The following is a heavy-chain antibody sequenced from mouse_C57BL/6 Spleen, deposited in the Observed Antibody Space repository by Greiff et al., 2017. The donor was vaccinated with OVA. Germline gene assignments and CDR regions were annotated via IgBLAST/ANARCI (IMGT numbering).Heavy chain of an antibody. Sequence: DVKLQESGGGLVQPGGSMKLSCVASGFTFSNYWMNWVRQSPEKGLEWVAQIRLKSDNYATHYAESVKGRFTISRDDSKSSVYRQMNNLRAEDTGIYYCTVNRDFDYWGQGTTLTVSS. V-gene: IGHV6-3*01. J-gene: IGHJ2*01. CDR1: GFTFSNYW. D-gene: IGHD2-2*01. CDR3: TVNRDFDY. CDR2: IRLKSDNYAT.